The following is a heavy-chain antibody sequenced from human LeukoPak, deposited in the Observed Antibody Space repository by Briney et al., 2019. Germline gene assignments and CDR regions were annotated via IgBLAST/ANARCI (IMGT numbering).Heavy chain of an antibody. J-gene: IGHJ4*02. CDR3: AREPGYCSSTSCYEFDY. D-gene: IGHD2-2*01. Sequence: GSLRLSCAASGFTFSSYAMSWVRQAPGKGLEWVSAISGSGGSTYYADSVKGRFTISRDNSKNTLYLQMNSLRAEDTAVYYCAREPGYCSSTSCYEFDYWGQGTLVTVSS. V-gene: IGHV3-23*01. CDR1: GFTFSSYA. CDR2: ISGSGGST.